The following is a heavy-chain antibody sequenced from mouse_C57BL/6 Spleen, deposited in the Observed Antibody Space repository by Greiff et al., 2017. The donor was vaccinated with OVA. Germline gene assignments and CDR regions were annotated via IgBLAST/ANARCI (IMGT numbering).Heavy chain of an antibody. D-gene: IGHD1-1*01. CDR1: GYSITSGYY. J-gene: IGHJ4*01. Sequence: EVQRVESGPGLVKPSQSLSLTCSVTGYSITSGYYWNWIRQFPGNKLEWMGYISYDGSNNYNPSLKNRISITRDTSKNQFFLKLNSVTTEDTATYYCAREPNYYGSSYYAMDYWGQGTSVTVSS. CDR3: AREPNYYGSSYYAMDY. CDR2: ISYDGSN. V-gene: IGHV3-6*01.